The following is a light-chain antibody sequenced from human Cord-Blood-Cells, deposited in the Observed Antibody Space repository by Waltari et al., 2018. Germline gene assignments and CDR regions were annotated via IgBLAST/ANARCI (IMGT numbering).Light chain of an antibody. CDR3: SSYAGSNKV. V-gene: IGLV2-8*01. J-gene: IGLJ3*02. CDR1: SSDVGGYNY. CDR2: EVS. Sequence: QSALTQPPSASGSPGQSVTISCTGTSSDVGGYNYVSWYQQHPGKAPKRMIYEVSKRPSVVPDRFSGSKSGNTASLTVYGLQAEDEADYYCSSYAGSNKVFGGGTKRTVL.